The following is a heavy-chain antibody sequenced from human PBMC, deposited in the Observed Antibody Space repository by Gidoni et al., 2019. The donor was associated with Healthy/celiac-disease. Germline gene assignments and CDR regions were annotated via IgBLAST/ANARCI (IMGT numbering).Heavy chain of an antibody. J-gene: IGHJ4*02. V-gene: IGHV4-30-2*01. D-gene: IGHD6-13*01. CDR2: IYHRGTT. CDR1: GGSISSGGSS. CDR3: ARAPGYGEFYFDY. Sequence: QLQLQESGSGLVKPSQTLSLTCAVSGGSISSGGSSWSWIRQPPGKGLEWIGYIYHRGTTYYNPSLKSRVTISVDRSKNQFSLKLSSVTAADTAVYYCARAPGYGEFYFDYWGQGTLVTVSS.